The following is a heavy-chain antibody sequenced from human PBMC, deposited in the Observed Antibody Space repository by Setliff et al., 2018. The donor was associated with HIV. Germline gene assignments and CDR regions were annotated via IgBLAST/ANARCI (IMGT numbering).Heavy chain of an antibody. CDR1: GGSFSTSNW. Sequence: PSETLSLTCGVSGGSFSTSNWWSWVRQPPGKGLEWIGEIYHSGSTNYNPSLKSRVTILVDKSKDQFSLKLNSVTAADTAMYYCARGSHGTSWTDYWGQGTLVTVSS. J-gene: IGHJ4*02. CDR3: ARGSHGTSWTDY. V-gene: IGHV4-4*02. CDR2: IYHSGST. D-gene: IGHD6-13*01.